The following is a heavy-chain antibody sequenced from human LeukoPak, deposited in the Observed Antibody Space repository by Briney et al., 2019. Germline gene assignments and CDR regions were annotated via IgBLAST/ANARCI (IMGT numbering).Heavy chain of an antibody. J-gene: IGHJ4*02. CDR2: IYTSGST. D-gene: IGHD1-7*01. CDR1: GASISSGSYY. Sequence: TSQTLSLTCTVSGASISSGSYYWSWIRQPAGKGLEWIGRIYTSGSTNYNPSLKSRVTISVDTSKNQFSLKLGSVTAADTAVYYCARLYGNYQNYFDYWGQGTLVTVSS. CDR3: ARLYGNYQNYFDY. V-gene: IGHV4-61*02.